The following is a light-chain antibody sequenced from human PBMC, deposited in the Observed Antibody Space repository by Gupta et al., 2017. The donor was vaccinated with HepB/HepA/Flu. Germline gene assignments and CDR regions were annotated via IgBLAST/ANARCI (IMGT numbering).Light chain of an antibody. Sequence: NFMLTQPHSVSESPGKTVTISCTGSSGIVANNDVQWYQQRPASAPTLVIYINNHRPSGVPDRFSGSIDSSSTSATPTIAGLKAEDDDYYYCQSYDSTNVVFGGGTKLTVL. CDR2: INN. J-gene: IGLJ3*02. CDR3: QSYDSTNVV. CDR1: SGIVANND. V-gene: IGLV6-57*02.